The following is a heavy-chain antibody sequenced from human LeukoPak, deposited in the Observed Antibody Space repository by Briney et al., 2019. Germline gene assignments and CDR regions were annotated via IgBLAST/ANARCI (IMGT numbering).Heavy chain of an antibody. CDR1: GFTFSSYW. J-gene: IGHJ6*03. CDR2: INSDGSST. V-gene: IGHV3-74*01. CDR3: ARPRYYYYMDV. Sequence: GESLKISCAASGFTFSSYWMHWVRQAPGKGLVWISRINSDGSSTSYADSVKGRFTISRDNAKNTLYLQMNSLRAEDTAVYYCARPRYYYYMDVWGKGTTVTVSS.